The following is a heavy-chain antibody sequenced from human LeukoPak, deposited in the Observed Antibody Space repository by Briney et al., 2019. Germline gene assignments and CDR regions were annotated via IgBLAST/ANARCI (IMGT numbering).Heavy chain of an antibody. CDR1: GGSFSGYY. CDR3: ARRQSRPKKSGWYNFDY. J-gene: IGHJ4*02. CDR2: INHSGST. D-gene: IGHD6-19*01. Sequence: SETLSLTCAVYGGSFSGYYWSWIRQPPGKGLEWIGEINHSGSTNYNPSPKSRVTISVDTSKNQFSLKLSSVTAADTAVYYCARRQSRPKKSGWYNFDYWGQGTLVTVSS. V-gene: IGHV4-34*01.